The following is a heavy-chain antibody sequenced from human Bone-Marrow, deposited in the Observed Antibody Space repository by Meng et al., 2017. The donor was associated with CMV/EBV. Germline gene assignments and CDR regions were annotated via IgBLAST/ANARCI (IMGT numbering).Heavy chain of an antibody. J-gene: IGHJ4*02. CDR2: IWYDGSNK. V-gene: IGHV3-33*01. CDR3: ASSYDFWSGTWGY. Sequence: GESLKISCAASGFTFSSYGMHWVRQAPGKGLEWVAVIWYDGSNKYYADSVKGRFTISRDNSKNTLYLQMNSLRAEDTAVYYCASSYDFWSGTWGYWGQGTLVTVSS. CDR1: GFTFSSYG. D-gene: IGHD3-3*01.